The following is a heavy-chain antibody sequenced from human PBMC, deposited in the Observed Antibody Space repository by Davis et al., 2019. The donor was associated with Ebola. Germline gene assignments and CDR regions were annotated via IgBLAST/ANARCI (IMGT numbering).Heavy chain of an antibody. CDR2: ISYDGSNK. V-gene: IGHV3-30*18. CDR1: GFTFSSYG. D-gene: IGHD3-22*01. J-gene: IGHJ4*02. CDR3: AKWGGYYDSIQDPTFFDY. Sequence: PGGSLRLSCAASGFTFSSYGMHWVRQAPGKGLEWVAVISYDGSNKYYADSVKGRFTISRDNSKNTLYLQMNSLRAEDTAVYYCAKWGGYYDSIQDPTFFDYWGQGTLVTVSS.